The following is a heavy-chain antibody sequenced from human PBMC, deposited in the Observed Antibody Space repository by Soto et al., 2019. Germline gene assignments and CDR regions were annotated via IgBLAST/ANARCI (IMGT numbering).Heavy chain of an antibody. Sequence: QPPGKGLEWIGHIYYSGSTYYNPSLKSRVTISVDTSKNQFSLKLSSVTAADLAVYSCEGSSITIPGFAPWGQGTPVPVFS. J-gene: IGHJ5*02. CDR3: EGSSITIPGFAP. D-gene: IGHD3-3*01. V-gene: IGHV4-39*07. CDR2: IYYSGST.